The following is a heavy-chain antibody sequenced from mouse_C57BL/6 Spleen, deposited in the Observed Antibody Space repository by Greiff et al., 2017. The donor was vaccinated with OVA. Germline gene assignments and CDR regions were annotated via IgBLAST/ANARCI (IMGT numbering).Heavy chain of an antibody. J-gene: IGHJ1*03. CDR1: GYSITSGYY. CDR2: ISYDGSN. D-gene: IGHD2-1*01. V-gene: IGHV3-6*01. CDR3: ARNYPYFDV. Sequence: EVQLQQSGPGLVKPSQSLSLTCSVTGYSITSGYYWNWIRQFPGNKLEWMGYISYDGSNNYNPSLKNRISITRDTSKNQFFLKLNSVTTEDTATYYCARNYPYFDVWGTGTTVTVSS.